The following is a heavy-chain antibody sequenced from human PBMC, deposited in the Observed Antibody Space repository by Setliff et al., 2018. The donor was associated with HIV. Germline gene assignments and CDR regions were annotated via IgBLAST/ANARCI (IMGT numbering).Heavy chain of an antibody. J-gene: IGHJ3*02. CDR3: ARHLRETYYNGSGSPGVAFDI. D-gene: IGHD3-10*01. CDR1: GYSFTTYW. Sequence: PGESLKISCEGSGYSFTTYWIGWVRQMPGKGLEWMGIIYPDDSDTRYNTSFQGQVTISADKSINTAYLQWSSLRASDTAMYYCARHLRETYYNGSGSPGVAFDIWGQGTMVTVSS. V-gene: IGHV5-51*01. CDR2: IYPDDSDT.